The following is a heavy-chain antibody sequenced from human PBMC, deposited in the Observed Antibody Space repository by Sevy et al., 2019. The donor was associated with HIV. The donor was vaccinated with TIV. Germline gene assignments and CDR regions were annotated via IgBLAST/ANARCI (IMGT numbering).Heavy chain of an antibody. D-gene: IGHD7-27*01. CDR3: ARSWDYWGQMGY. CDR1: GFTFNNYW. J-gene: IGHJ4*02. Sequence: GGSLRLSCAASGFTFNNYWMTWVRQAPGKGLEWVANIKQDGSDKYYMESVKGRFNISRDNTKNSLYLQLNSLRDEDTAVYYCARSWDYWGQMGYWGQGTLVTVLL. CDR2: IKQDGSDK. V-gene: IGHV3-7*03.